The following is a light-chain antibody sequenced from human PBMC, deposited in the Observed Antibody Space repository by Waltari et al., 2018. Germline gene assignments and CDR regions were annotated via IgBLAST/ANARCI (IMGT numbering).Light chain of an antibody. J-gene: IGKJ1*01. CDR1: QSVRKH. CDR2: ETS. Sequence: EIVLTQSPGTLSLSPGERATLSCRASQSVRKHLAWYQQKPGQAPRLLIYETSIRATGIPDRFSGSGSGTDFSLTISSLDPEDFAVYFCQKYDSLPATFGQGTKVEIK. CDR3: QKYDSLPAT. V-gene: IGKV3-20*01.